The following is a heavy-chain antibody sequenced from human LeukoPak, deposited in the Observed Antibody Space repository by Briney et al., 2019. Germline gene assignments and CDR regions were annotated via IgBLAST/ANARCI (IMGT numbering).Heavy chain of an antibody. CDR3: TTDQYPDLPHFWSAEGPTGVFDY. CDR2: IKSKTDGGTT. J-gene: IGHJ4*02. CDR1: GFTFSNAW. Sequence: GGSLRLSCAASGFTFSNAWMSWVRQAPGKGLEWVGRIKSKTDGGTTDYAAPVKGRFTISRDDSKNTLYLQMNSLKTEDTAAYYCTTDQYPDLPHFWSAEGPTGVFDYWGQGTLVTVSS. D-gene: IGHD3-3*02. V-gene: IGHV3-15*01.